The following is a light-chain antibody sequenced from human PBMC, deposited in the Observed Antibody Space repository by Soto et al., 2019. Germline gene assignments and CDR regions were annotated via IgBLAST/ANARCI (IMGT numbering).Light chain of an antibody. CDR3: QQYNNWPRT. V-gene: IGKV3-15*01. CDR2: GAS. CDR1: QSVSRN. Sequence: EIVMTQSPATLSVSPGERATLSCRASQSVSRNLAWYQQKPGQAPRLLIYGASTSATGIPARFSGSGSGTEFTLTISSLQSEDFAVYYCQQYNNWPRTFGQGTKVEIK. J-gene: IGKJ1*01.